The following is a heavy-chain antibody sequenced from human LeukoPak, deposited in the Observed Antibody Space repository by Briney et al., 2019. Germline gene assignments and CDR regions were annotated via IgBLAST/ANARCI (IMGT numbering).Heavy chain of an antibody. J-gene: IGHJ4*02. CDR2: ISSSSLYI. V-gene: IGHV3-21*01. D-gene: IGHD4-17*01. Sequence: PGGSLRLSCAASGFTFSRYSMNWVRQAPGRGLEWVSSISSSSLYIYYADSVKGRFTISRDNAKNSLFLQMNSLGAEDTAVYYCARVPSTTTLRAPLDYWGQGTLVTVSS. CDR1: GFTFSRYS. CDR3: ARVPSTTTLRAPLDY.